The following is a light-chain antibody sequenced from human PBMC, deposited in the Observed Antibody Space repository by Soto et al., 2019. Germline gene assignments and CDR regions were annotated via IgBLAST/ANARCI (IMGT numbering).Light chain of an antibody. Sequence: VMTQSPTTLSVSPGERATLSCRASHSVGSNLAWYQQNPGQAPRLLIYGASTRATGVPARFSGSGSATQFTLTISSLQSEDCGFYYCQQYKQWPVAFGGGTKVEIK. CDR3: QQYKQWPVA. CDR1: HSVGSN. V-gene: IGKV3-15*01. J-gene: IGKJ4*01. CDR2: GAS.